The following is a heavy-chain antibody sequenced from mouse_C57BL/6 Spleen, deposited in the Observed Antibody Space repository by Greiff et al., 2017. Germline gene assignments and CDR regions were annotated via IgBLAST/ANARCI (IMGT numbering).Heavy chain of an antibody. CDR3: ARYLSGTGYYYAMDY. CDR2: IHPNSGST. Sequence: QVQLKQPGAELVKPGASVKLSCKASGYTFTSYWMHWVKQRPGQGLEWIGMIHPNSGSTNYNEKFKSKATLTVDKSSSTAYMQLSSLTSEDSAVYYCARYLSGTGYYYAMDYWGQGTSVTVSS. J-gene: IGHJ4*01. V-gene: IGHV1-64*01. CDR1: GYTFTSYW. D-gene: IGHD4-1*01.